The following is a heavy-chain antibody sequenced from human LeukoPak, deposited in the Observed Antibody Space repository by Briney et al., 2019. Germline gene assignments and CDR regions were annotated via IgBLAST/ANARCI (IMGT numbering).Heavy chain of an antibody. Sequence: PGGSLRLSCAASGFTFSSYGMHWVRQAPGKGLEWVAVISYDGSNKYYADSVKGRFTISRDNSKNTLYLQMNSLRAEDTAVYYCAKDLFRGVAVARKTFDYWGQGTLVTVSS. CDR1: GFTFSSYG. V-gene: IGHV3-30*18. D-gene: IGHD6-19*01. CDR3: AKDLFRGVAVARKTFDY. J-gene: IGHJ4*02. CDR2: ISYDGSNK.